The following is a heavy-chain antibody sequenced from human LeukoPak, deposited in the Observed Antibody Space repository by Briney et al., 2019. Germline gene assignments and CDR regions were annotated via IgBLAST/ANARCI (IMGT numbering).Heavy chain of an antibody. CDR3: ATASGYYDFWSGYCGGLDY. CDR2: INAGNGNT. CDR1: GYTFTSYA. J-gene: IGHJ4*02. D-gene: IGHD3-3*01. V-gene: IGHV1-3*01. Sequence: ASVKVSCKASGYTFTSYAMHWVRQAPGQRLEWMGWINAGNGNTKYSQKFQGRVTITRDTSASTAYMELSSLRSEDTAVYYCATASGYYDFWSGYCGGLDYWGQGTLVTVS.